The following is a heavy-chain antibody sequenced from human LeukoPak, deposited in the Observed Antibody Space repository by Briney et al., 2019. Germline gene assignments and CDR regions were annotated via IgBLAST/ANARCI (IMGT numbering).Heavy chain of an antibody. CDR1: GGTFSSYA. J-gene: IGHJ4*02. Sequence: ASVKVSCKASGGTFSSYAISWVRQAPGQGLEWRGGIIPIFGTANYAQKFQGRVTITADESTSTAYMELSSLRSEDTAVYYCARMVGPDREFDYWGQGTLVTVSS. D-gene: IGHD1-26*01. V-gene: IGHV1-69*13. CDR3: ARMVGPDREFDY. CDR2: IIPIFGTA.